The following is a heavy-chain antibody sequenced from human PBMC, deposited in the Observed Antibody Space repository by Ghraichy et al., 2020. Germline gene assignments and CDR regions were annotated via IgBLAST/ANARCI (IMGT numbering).Heavy chain of an antibody. CDR1: GYTFTTYD. CDR3: ARGTYTSGWYGHYYFDY. CDR2: MNPHSGNT. V-gene: IGHV1-8*01. Sequence: ASVKVSCKASGYTFTTYDINWVRQATGQGLEWMGWMNPHSGNTGYAQKFQGRVTMTRNTSISTAYMELSSLRSEDTAVYYCARGTYTSGWYGHYYFDYWGQGTLVTVSS. D-gene: IGHD6-19*01. J-gene: IGHJ4*02.